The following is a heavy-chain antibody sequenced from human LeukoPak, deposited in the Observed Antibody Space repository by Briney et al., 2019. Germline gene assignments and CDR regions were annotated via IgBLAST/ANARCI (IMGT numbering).Heavy chain of an antibody. Sequence: PGGSLRLSCAASGFTFSDYYMSWIRQAPGKGLVWVSRIKGDESSTNYADSVKGRFTISRDNAKYTVYLHMNSLRVEDAAVYYCARDPGSYRSDWYSYWGRGTLVTVSS. CDR2: IKGDESST. CDR3: ARDPGSYRSDWYSY. J-gene: IGHJ4*02. D-gene: IGHD6-19*01. CDR1: GFTFSDYY. V-gene: IGHV3-74*01.